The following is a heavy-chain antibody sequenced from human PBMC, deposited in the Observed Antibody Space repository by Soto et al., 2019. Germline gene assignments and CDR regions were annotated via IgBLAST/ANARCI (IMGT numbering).Heavy chain of an antibody. D-gene: IGHD6-6*01. V-gene: IGHV3-48*03. CDR2: IGRSGETI. CDR1: GFTFSSFE. Sequence: GGSLRLSCVGSGFTFSSFEMNWVHQTPGKGLEWLSYIGRSGETIYYADSVKGRFTISRDNAKSSLFLQMTGLRDEDTGIYYCARDSRGGAARRPTFYYWGRGTLVTAPQ. J-gene: IGHJ4*02. CDR3: ARDSRGGAARRPTFYY.